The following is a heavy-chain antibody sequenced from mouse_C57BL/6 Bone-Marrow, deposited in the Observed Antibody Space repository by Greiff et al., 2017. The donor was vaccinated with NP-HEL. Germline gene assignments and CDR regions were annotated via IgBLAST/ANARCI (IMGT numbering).Heavy chain of an antibody. CDR2: IYPGSGNT. CDR1: GYTFTDYY. D-gene: IGHD2-2*01. J-gene: IGHJ3*01. V-gene: IGHV1-76*01. CDR3: ARAPSTMVTSWFAY. Sequence: QVQLQQSGAELVRPGASVKLSCKASGYTFTDYYINWVKQRPGQGLEWIARIYPGSGNTYCNEKFKGKATLTAEKSSSTAYMQLSSLTSEDSAVYFCARAPSTMVTSWFAYWGQGTLVTVSA.